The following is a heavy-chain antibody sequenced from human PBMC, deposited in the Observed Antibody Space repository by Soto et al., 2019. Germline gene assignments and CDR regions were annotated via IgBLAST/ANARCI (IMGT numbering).Heavy chain of an antibody. Sequence: EVQLVESGGGLVKPGGSLRLSCAASGFTFSSYSMNWVRHAPGKGLGWVSSISSSSSYIYYADSVKGRFTISRDNAKNSLFLQMNSLRAEDTAVYYCARIQIGYDAFDIWGQGTMVTVSS. CDR1: GFTFSSYS. V-gene: IGHV3-21*01. CDR2: ISSSSSYI. D-gene: IGHD2-15*01. CDR3: ARIQIGYDAFDI. J-gene: IGHJ3*02.